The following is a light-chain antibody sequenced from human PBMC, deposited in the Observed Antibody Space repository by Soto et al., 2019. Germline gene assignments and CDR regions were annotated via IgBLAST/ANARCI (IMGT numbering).Light chain of an antibody. CDR3: AVWDDKLRSRV. J-gene: IGLJ2*01. Sequence: QYVLTQPPSASGTPGQRVTISCFGSNSNIGSNTVNWYQQFPGTAPRFLLYGNDQRPSGVPARFSASKSGTSASLAISGLQYEDEADYYCAVWDDKLRSRVFGGGTKLTVL. V-gene: IGLV1-44*01. CDR2: GND. CDR1: NSNIGSNT.